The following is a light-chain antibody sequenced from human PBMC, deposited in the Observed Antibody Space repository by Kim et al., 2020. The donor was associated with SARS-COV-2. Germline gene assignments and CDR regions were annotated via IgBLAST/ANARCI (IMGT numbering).Light chain of an antibody. CDR1: QSLLHNNAYNY. CDR2: LAS. CDR3: MQALQTPPS. V-gene: IGKV2-28*01. Sequence: EQAALSCRSSQSLLHNNAYNYLEWYLQKPGQSPQLLMFLASNRASGVPDRFSGSGSGTDFTLKISRVEAEDVGIYYCMQALQTPPSFGQGTKLEIK. J-gene: IGKJ2*03.